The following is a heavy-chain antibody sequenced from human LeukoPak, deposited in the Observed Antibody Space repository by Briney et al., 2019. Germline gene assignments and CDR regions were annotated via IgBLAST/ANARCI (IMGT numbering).Heavy chain of an antibody. CDR3: ARHGIVATITHFDY. CDR1: GGSISSISHY. D-gene: IGHD5-12*01. Sequence: SETLSLTCTVSGGSISSISHYWGWIRQPPGKGLEWNGSIYYSGSTYYNPSLKSRVTISVDTSKNQFSLKLSSVTAADTAVYYCARHGIVATITHFDYWGQGTLVTVSS. V-gene: IGHV4-39*01. J-gene: IGHJ4*02. CDR2: IYYSGST.